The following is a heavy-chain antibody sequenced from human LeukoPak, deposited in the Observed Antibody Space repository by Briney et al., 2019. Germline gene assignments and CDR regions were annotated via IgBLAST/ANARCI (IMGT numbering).Heavy chain of an antibody. CDR1: GFTFSSYA. Sequence: GGSLRLSCAASGFTFSSYAMSWVRQAPGKGLEWVSAISGSGGSTYCADSVKGRLTISRDNSKNTLYLQMNSLRAEDTAVYYCAKDPIVVVPAADGYWGQGTLVTVSS. D-gene: IGHD2-2*01. CDR3: AKDPIVVVPAADGY. V-gene: IGHV3-23*01. CDR2: ISGSGGST. J-gene: IGHJ4*02.